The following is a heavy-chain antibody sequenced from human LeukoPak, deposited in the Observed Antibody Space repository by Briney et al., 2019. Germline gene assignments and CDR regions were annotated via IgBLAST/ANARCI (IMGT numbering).Heavy chain of an antibody. J-gene: IGHJ4*02. CDR3: ARHVISFGESYSQYSFDS. V-gene: IGHV4-59*08. Sequence: SESLSLTCTASGGSINGFYWSWIRQPPGRRLEWVGFISYSGSTYYRPSLKSRLTMSLDTSQNLFSLRLNSVTAADTAIYYCARHVISFGESYSQYSFDSWGQGSLVTVSS. D-gene: IGHD3-10*01. CDR2: ISYSGST. CDR1: GGSINGFY.